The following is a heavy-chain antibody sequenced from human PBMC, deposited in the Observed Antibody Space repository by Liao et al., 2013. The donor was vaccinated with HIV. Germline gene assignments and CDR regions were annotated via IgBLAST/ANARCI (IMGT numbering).Heavy chain of an antibody. J-gene: IGHJ6*03. Sequence: QLQLQESGPGLVKPSETLSLTCTVSGGSISRSSYYWDWIRQPPGKGLEWIGSIYYSGSTYYNPSLKSRVTISVDTSKNQFSLKLSSVTAADTAVYYCARDLWSGSYMDVWGKGTTVTVSS. V-gene: IGHV4-39*07. D-gene: IGHD3-3*01. CDR3: ARDLWSGSYMDV. CDR1: GGSISRSSYY. CDR2: IYYSGST.